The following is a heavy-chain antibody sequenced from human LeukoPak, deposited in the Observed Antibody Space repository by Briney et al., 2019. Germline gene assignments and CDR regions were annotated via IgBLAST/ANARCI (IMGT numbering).Heavy chain of an antibody. J-gene: IGHJ4*02. Sequence: PGGSLRLSCAASGFTFSSYGIHWVRQAPGKGLEWVAVIWYDGSNKYYADSVKGRFTISRDNSKNTLYLQMNSLRAEDTAVYYCASDTYYYDSSGYYSDNLPFDYWGQGTLVTVSS. CDR3: ASDTYYYDSSGYYSDNLPFDY. CDR1: GFTFSSYG. D-gene: IGHD3-22*01. V-gene: IGHV3-33*01. CDR2: IWYDGSNK.